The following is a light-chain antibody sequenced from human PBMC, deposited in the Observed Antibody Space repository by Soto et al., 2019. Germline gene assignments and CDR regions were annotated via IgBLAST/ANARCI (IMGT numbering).Light chain of an antibody. J-gene: IGKJ1*01. CDR3: QQSKTSPWT. CDR1: QSIAIW. V-gene: IGKV1-12*01. CDR2: ASS. Sequence: DIQLTQTQSFLSASVGDRVTTSFRSSQSIAIWLAWYQQKPGKPPTLLIYASSTLESGVPSRFSGSGAETDFTLTISSLEPEDFACYYCQQSKTSPWTFGKGTKVDIK.